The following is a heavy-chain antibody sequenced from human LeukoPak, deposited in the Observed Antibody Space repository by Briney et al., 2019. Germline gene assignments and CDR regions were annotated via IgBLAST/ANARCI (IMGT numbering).Heavy chain of an antibody. CDR2: INQGGSDS. CDR3: ARMEKFYYGSGGFSPPLMDV. V-gene: IGHV3-7*01. CDR1: GFTFGNYW. D-gene: IGHD3-10*01. Sequence: PGGSLRLSCAASGFTFGNYWMIWVRQPPGEGLEWVANINQGGSDSRYVDSVKGRFTISRDNAKNSLYLQMNSLRAEDTAVYYCARMEKFYYGSGGFSPPLMDVWGQGTTVIVSS. J-gene: IGHJ6*02.